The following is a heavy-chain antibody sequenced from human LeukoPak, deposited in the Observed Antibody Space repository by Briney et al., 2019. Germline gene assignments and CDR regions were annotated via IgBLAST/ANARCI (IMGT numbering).Heavy chain of an antibody. CDR2: ISGSGGST. J-gene: IGHJ4*02. D-gene: IGHD6-19*01. CDR1: GFTFSSYA. Sequence: GGSLRLSCAASGFTFSSYAMSWVRQAPGKGLEWVSAISGSGGSTYYADSVKGRFTISRDNSKNTLYLQTNSLRAEDTAVYYCATSRVAGTWYWGQGTLVTVSS. V-gene: IGHV3-23*01. CDR3: ATSRVAGTWY.